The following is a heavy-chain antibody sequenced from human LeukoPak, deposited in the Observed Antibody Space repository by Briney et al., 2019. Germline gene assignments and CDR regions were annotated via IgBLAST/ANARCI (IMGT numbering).Heavy chain of an antibody. J-gene: IGHJ4*02. D-gene: IGHD5-24*01. V-gene: IGHV1-69*01. Sequence: SVKVSCKASGGTFSSYAISWVRQAPGQGLEWMGGIIPIFGTANYAQKFQGRVTITADESTSTAYMELSSLRSEDTAVYYCARPRVGLEMATITQFDYWGRGTLVTVSS. CDR2: IIPIFGTA. CDR3: ARPRVGLEMATITQFDY. CDR1: GGTFSSYA.